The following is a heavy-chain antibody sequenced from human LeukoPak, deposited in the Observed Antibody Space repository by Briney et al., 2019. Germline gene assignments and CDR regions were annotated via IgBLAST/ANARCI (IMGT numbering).Heavy chain of an antibody. CDR3: AKDTAYSGYDCVFDY. V-gene: IGHV3-30*18. D-gene: IGHD5-12*01. Sequence: PGGSLRLSCAASGFTFSSYGMHWVRQAPGKGLEWVAVISYDGSNKYHADSVKGRFTISRDNSKNTLYLQMNSLRAEDTAVYYCAKDTAYSGYDCVFDYWGQGTLVTVSS. J-gene: IGHJ4*02. CDR2: ISYDGSNK. CDR1: GFTFSSYG.